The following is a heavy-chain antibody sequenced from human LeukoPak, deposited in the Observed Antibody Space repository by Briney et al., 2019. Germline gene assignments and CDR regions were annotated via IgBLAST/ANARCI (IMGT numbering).Heavy chain of an antibody. J-gene: IGHJ4*02. CDR1: GGSISSYY. CDR3: ARARVVVAATPDYFDY. Sequence: SETLSLTCTVSGGSISSYYWSWIRQPPGKGLEWIGYIYYSGSTNYNPSLKSRVTISVDTSKNQFSLKLSSVTAADTAVYYCARARVVVAATPDYFDYWGQGTLVTVSS. D-gene: IGHD2-15*01. V-gene: IGHV4-59*12. CDR2: IYYSGST.